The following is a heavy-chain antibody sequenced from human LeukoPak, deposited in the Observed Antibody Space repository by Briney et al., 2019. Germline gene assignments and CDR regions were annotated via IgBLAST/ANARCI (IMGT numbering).Heavy chain of an antibody. V-gene: IGHV4-34*01. J-gene: IGHJ4*02. CDR2: INHSGST. CDR3: ARGPTSAY. Sequence: PSETLSLTCAVYGGSFGGYYWSWIRQPPGKGLEWIGEINHSGSTNYNPSLKSRVTISVDTSKNQFSLKLSSVTAADTAVYYCARGPTSAYWGQGTLVTVSS. CDR1: GGSFGGYY.